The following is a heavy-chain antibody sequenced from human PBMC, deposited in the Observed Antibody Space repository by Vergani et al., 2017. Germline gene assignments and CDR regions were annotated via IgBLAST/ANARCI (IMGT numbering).Heavy chain of an antibody. CDR1: GGSISSYY. Sequence: QVQLQESGPGLVKPSETLSLTCTVSGGSISSYYWSWIRQPPGKGLEWIGSIYHSGSTNYNPSLKSRVTISVDKSKNQFSLKLSSVTAADTAVYYCASRDRPSVQFDYWGQGTLVTVSS. V-gene: IGHV4-59*12. J-gene: IGHJ4*02. CDR2: IYHSGST. CDR3: ASRDRPSVQFDY. D-gene: IGHD5-24*01.